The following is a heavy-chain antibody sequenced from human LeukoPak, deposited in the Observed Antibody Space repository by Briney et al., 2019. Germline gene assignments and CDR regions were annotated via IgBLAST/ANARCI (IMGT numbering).Heavy chain of an antibody. CDR3: ARGMCAAVRWFDP. D-gene: IGHD3-22*01. CDR2: IYYSGST. J-gene: IGHJ5*02. CDR1: GGSISSGDYY. V-gene: IGHV4-30-4*01. Sequence: SETLSLTCTVSGGSISSGDYYWSWIRQPPGKGLEWIGYIYYSGSTYYNPSLKSRVTISVDTSKNQFSLKLSSVTAADTAVYYCARGMCAAVRWFDPWGQGTLVTVSS.